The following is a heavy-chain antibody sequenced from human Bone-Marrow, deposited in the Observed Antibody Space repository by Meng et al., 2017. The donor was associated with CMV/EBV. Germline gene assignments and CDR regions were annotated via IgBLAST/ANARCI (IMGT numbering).Heavy chain of an antibody. CDR2: IYYSGST. J-gene: IGHJ3*01. V-gene: IGHV4-39*01. D-gene: IGHD1-1*01. CDR3: ARPTPQWNGYAFDV. CDR1: GGSTSSSSYY. Sequence: SETLSLTCTVSGGSTSSSSYYWGWIRQPPGKGLEWIGSIYYSGSTYYNPSLKCRVTLSVDTSKHQFSLKLISVTAADTAVYYCARPTPQWNGYAFDVWGQGTMVTVSS.